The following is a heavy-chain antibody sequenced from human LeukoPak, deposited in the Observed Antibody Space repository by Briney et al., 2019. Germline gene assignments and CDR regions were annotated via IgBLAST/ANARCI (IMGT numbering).Heavy chain of an antibody. J-gene: IGHJ6*02. Sequence: PSDTLSLTCALYVGSFSGYYWSWLRQPPGKGLGWIGEINHRGSTNYNPSLKRPVPLSVDTSQNQFSLKLTSVTAADTAVYYFATAPILRGEGGEHYKYGMDVWGQGTTVSVS. D-gene: IGHD2-2*02. CDR3: ATAPILRGEGGEHYKYGMDV. CDR1: VGSFSGYY. V-gene: IGHV4-34*01. CDR2: INHRGST.